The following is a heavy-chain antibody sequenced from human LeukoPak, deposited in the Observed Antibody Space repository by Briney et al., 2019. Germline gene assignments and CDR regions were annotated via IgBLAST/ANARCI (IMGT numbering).Heavy chain of an antibody. CDR3: ARQLGIKAVPLDY. Sequence: SETLSLTCTVSGGSISSSSYYWGWIRQPPGKGLEWIGSIYYSGSTYYNPSLKSRVTISVDTSKNQFSLKLSSVTAADTAVYYCARQLGIKAVPLDYWGQGTLVTVSS. D-gene: IGHD7-27*01. CDR2: IYYSGST. CDR1: GGSISSSSYY. J-gene: IGHJ4*02. V-gene: IGHV4-39*01.